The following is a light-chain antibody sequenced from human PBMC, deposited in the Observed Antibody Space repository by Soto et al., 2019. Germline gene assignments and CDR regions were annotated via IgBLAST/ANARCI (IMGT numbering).Light chain of an antibody. J-gene: IGKJ1*01. CDR1: QSVTSSY. V-gene: IGKV3-20*01. Sequence: EXVLTQSPGTLSLSPGERATLSCRASQSVTSSYLTWYQQKPGQAPRLLIYGASSRAAGIPDRFSGSGSGTDFTLTINRLEPEDFAVYYCQQYGTSLSWTFGQGTKVDIK. CDR3: QQYGTSLSWT. CDR2: GAS.